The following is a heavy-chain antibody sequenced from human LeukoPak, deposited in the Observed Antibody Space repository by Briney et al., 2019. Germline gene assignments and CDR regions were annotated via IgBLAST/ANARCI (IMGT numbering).Heavy chain of an antibody. J-gene: IGHJ4*02. CDR1: GFTFSSYW. CDR2: IKEDGSAK. Sequence: PGGSLRLSCAASGFTFSSYWMTWVRQAPGQGLEWVANIKEDGSAKYHVDSVKGRFTISRDNAKNSLYLQMNSLRAEDTAVYYCTRDTGCSGGACYSFYDYWGQGTLVTVSS. D-gene: IGHD2-21*01. CDR3: TRDTGCSGGACYSFYDY. V-gene: IGHV3-7*01.